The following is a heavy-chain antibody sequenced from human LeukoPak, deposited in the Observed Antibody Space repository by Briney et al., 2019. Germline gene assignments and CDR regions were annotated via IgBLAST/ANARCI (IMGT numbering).Heavy chain of an antibody. CDR3: ARGVQQWLVLLYYYGMDV. D-gene: IGHD6-19*01. CDR2: INHSGST. V-gene: IGHV4-34*01. Sequence: SETLSLTCAVYGGSFSGYYWSWIRQPPGKGLEWIGEINHSGSTNYNPSLKSRVTISVDTSKNQFSLKLSSVTAADTAVYYCARGVQQWLVLLYYYGMDVWGQGTRSPSP. CDR1: GGSFSGYY. J-gene: IGHJ6*02.